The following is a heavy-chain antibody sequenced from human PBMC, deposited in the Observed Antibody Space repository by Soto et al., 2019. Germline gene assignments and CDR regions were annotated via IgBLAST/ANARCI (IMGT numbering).Heavy chain of an antibody. D-gene: IGHD3-22*01. Sequence: SETLSLTCTVSGGSISSSSYYWSWIRQPPGKGLEWIGSIYYIGSTYYNPSLKSRITMSVDTSKNHFSLHLSSVTAADTAVYYCARDYYESSGFDYWGQGTLVTVSS. V-gene: IGHV4-39*02. CDR3: ARDYYESSGFDY. CDR2: IYYIGST. CDR1: GGSISSSSYY. J-gene: IGHJ4*02.